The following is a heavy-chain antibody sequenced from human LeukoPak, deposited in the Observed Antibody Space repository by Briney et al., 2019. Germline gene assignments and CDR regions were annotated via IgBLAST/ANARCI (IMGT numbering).Heavy chain of an antibody. CDR3: ARGTQIF. J-gene: IGHJ4*02. D-gene: IGHD2/OR15-2a*01. CDR1: GFTFSSYW. V-gene: IGHV3-74*01. Sequence: GGSLRLSCAASGFTFSSYWMHWVRQTPGKGLVWVSRISTDGSSATYADSVKGRVTISRDNAKNTLYLQMHSLRAEDTAMYYCARGTQIFWGQGTLVTVSS. CDR2: ISTDGSSA.